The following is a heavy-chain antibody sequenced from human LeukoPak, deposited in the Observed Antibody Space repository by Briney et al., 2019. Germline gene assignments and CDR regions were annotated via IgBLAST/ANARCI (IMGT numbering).Heavy chain of an antibody. CDR3: ARGHYDVLTSSYKWTPDY. V-gene: IGHV3-21*06. CDR1: GFTFSTYN. CDR2: ITSGGGYT. J-gene: IGHJ4*02. D-gene: IGHD3-9*01. Sequence: GGSLRLSCAASGFTFSTYNMNWVRQAPGKGLEWVSSITSGGGYTYYADSVKGRFTTSRDNTKNTLSLRLDSLRAEDTAVYYCARGHYDVLTSSYKWTPDYWGQGTLVTVSS.